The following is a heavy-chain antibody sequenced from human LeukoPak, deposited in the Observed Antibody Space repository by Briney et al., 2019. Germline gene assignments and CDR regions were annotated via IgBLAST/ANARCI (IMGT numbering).Heavy chain of an antibody. Sequence: PGGSLRLSCAASGFTFSSYGMHWVRQAPGKGLDWVAFIRYDGSIKDYADSVKGRFTISRDNSRSTLYLQMNSLRAEDTAIYYCVKVSPINPSGYLDYWGQGTLVIVSS. D-gene: IGHD3-3*01. CDR3: VKVSPINPSGYLDY. J-gene: IGHJ4*02. CDR2: IRYDGSIK. CDR1: GFTFSSYG. V-gene: IGHV3-30*02.